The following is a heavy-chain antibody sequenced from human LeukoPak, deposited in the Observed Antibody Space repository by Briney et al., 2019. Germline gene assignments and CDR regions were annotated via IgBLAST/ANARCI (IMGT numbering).Heavy chain of an antibody. CDR1: GLTFDDYG. D-gene: IGHD1-26*01. CDR3: ARAPPQWELRAGYLGAFDI. CDR2: INWNGGST. V-gene: IGHV3-20*04. J-gene: IGHJ3*02. Sequence: PGGSLRLSCAASGLTFDDYGMSWVRQAPGKGLEWVSGINWNGGSTGYADSVKGRFTISRDNAKNSLYLQMNSLRAEDTALYYCARAPPQWELRAGYLGAFDIWGQGTMVTVSS.